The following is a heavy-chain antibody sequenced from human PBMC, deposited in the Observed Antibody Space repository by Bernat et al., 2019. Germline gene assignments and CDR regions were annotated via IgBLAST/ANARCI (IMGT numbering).Heavy chain of an antibody. CDR1: GYSFTSYW. Sequence: EVQLVQSGAEVKKPGESLRISCKGSGYSFTSYWISWVRQMPGKGLEWMGRIDPSDSYTNYSPSFQSRVTVSADKSISTAYLQWSSLKASDTAMYYCARRFPYGSGLDYWGQGTLVTVSS. J-gene: IGHJ4*02. V-gene: IGHV5-10-1*03. CDR2: IDPSDSYT. CDR3: ARRFPYGSGLDY. D-gene: IGHD6-19*01.